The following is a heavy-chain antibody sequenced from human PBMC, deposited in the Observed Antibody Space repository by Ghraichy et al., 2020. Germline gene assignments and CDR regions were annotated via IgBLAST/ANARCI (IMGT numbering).Heavy chain of an antibody. Sequence: GSLRLSCAVYGGSFSGYYWSWIRQPPGKGLEWIGEINHSGSTNYNPSLKSRVTISVDTSKNQFSLKLSSVTAADTAVYYCARGVVVVAANYDYWGQGTLVTVSS. J-gene: IGHJ4*02. CDR2: INHSGST. D-gene: IGHD2-15*01. V-gene: IGHV4-34*01. CDR3: ARGVVVVAANYDY. CDR1: GGSFSGYY.